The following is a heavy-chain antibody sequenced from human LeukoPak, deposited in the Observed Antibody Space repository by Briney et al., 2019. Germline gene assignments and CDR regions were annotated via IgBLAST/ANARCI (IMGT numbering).Heavy chain of an antibody. J-gene: IGHJ6*03. CDR1: GFTFSSYW. D-gene: IGHD5-24*01. V-gene: IGHV3-74*01. CDR3: AKGRRGVYYYYMDV. CDR2: INSDGSST. Sequence: GGSLRLSCAASGFTFSSYWMHWVRQAPGKGLVWVSRINSDGSSTSYADSVKGRFTISRDNSKNTLYLQMNSLRAEDTAVYYCAKGRRGVYYYYMDVWGKGTTVTVSS.